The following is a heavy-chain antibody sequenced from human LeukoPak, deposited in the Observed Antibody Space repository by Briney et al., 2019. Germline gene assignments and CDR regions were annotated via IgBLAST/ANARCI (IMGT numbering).Heavy chain of an antibody. CDR1: GGTFSSYA. CDR3: ARAAVVSAAIPFDY. D-gene: IGHD2-2*01. CDR2: IIPILGIA. Sequence: SVKVSCKASGGTFSSYAISWVRQAPGQGLEWMGRIIPILGIANYAQKFQGRVTITADKSTSTAYMELSSLRSEGTAVYYCARAAVVSAAIPFDYWGQGTLVTVSS. V-gene: IGHV1-69*04. J-gene: IGHJ4*02.